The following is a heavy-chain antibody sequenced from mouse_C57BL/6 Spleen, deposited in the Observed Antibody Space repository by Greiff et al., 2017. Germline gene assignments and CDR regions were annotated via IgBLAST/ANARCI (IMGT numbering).Heavy chain of an antibody. Sequence: EVKLQQSGPELVKPGASVKISCKASGYTFTDYYMNWVKQSHGKSLEWIGDINPNNGGTSYNQKFKGKATLTVDKSSSTAYMELRSLTSEDSAVYYCAKAPHYYGSSWGYFDVWGTGTTVTVSS. CDR1: GYTFTDYY. CDR3: AKAPHYYGSSWGYFDV. J-gene: IGHJ1*03. V-gene: IGHV1-26*01. D-gene: IGHD1-1*01. CDR2: INPNNGGT.